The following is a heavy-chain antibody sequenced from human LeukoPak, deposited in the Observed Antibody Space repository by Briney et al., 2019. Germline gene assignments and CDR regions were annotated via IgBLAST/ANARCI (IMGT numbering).Heavy chain of an antibody. CDR2: INHSGST. V-gene: IGHV4-34*01. D-gene: IGHD6-13*01. Sequence: PSETLSLTCAVYGGSFSGYYWSWIRQPPGKGLEWIGEINHSGSTYYNPSLKSRVTISVDTSKNQFSLKLSSVTAADTAVYYCARVGVAAAGGFDYWGQGTLVTVSS. CDR3: ARVGVAAAGGFDY. J-gene: IGHJ4*02. CDR1: GGSFSGYY.